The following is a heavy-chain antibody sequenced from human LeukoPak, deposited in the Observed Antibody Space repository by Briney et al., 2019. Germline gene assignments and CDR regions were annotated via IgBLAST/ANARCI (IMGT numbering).Heavy chain of an antibody. D-gene: IGHD2-2*01. CDR2: IYYSGNT. CDR3: ARVRYCSTNRCYDREFDN. CDR1: GXSISNYY. Sequence: SETLSLTCTVSGXSISNYYWSWIRQPPGKGLEWIGYIYYSGNTNYNPSLKSRVTISVDTSKNQFSLKLNSVTAADTAVYYCARVRYCSTNRCYDREFDNWGQGTLVTVSS. V-gene: IGHV4-59*01. J-gene: IGHJ4*02.